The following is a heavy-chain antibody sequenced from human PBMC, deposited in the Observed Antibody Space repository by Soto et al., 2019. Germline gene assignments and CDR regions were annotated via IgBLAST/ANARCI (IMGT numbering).Heavy chain of an antibody. J-gene: IGHJ5*02. CDR3: AGGAVHTPTWMGA. CDR1: GGAFSGYT. Sequence: QVQLVQSGAEVKKPGSSMKVSCKASGGAFSGYTFHWARQAPGQGLEWMGRLIPAVGQANNAQKFQGRLTITADESASTVYLDLTSLTSDDTAVYFCAGGAVHTPTWMGAWGQGTLVTVSS. D-gene: IGHD2-15*01. CDR2: LIPAVGQA. V-gene: IGHV1-69*08.